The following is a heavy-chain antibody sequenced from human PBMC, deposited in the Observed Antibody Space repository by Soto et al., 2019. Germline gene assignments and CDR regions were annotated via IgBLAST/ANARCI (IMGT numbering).Heavy chain of an antibody. CDR2: ISSSSSTI. J-gene: IGHJ3*02. CDR1: GFTFSSYS. V-gene: IGHV3-48*01. CDR3: AREGMITFGGVIATSLQRYAFDI. D-gene: IGHD3-16*02. Sequence: EVQLVESGGGLVQPGGSLRLSCAASGFTFSSYSMNWVRQAPGKGLEWVSYISSSSSTIYYADSVKGRFTISRDNAKNSLYLQMNSLRAEDTAVYYCAREGMITFGGVIATSLQRYAFDIWGQGTMVTVSS.